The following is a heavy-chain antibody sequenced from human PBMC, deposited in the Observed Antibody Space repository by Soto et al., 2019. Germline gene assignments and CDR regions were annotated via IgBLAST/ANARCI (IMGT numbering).Heavy chain of an antibody. Sequence: QVQLVQSGAEVKKPGSSVKVSCKASGGTFSSYAISWVRQAPGQGLEWMGGIIPSFCTANYAQKFQGRVTNTADESTSTAYMEVSSLRAEDTAVYYCASIRTLGRADSSGYYAYYYYGMDVWGQGTTVTVSS. V-gene: IGHV1-69*01. CDR2: IIPSFCTA. D-gene: IGHD3-22*01. CDR3: ASIRTLGRADSSGYYAYYYYGMDV. J-gene: IGHJ6*02. CDR1: GGTFSSYA.